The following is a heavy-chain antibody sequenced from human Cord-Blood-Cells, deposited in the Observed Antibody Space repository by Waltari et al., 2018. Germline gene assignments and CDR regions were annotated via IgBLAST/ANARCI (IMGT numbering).Heavy chain of an antibody. CDR1: GYPSTGSY. Sequence: QVQLVQSGAEVKKPGDSVQVSCKASGYPSTGSYMHWVRQAPGQGLGWMGWINPNSGGTNYAQKFQGRVTMTRDTSISTAYMELSRLRSDDTAVYYCARSPVIAAAGIPLDYWGQGTLVTVSS. V-gene: IGHV1-2*02. CDR2: INPNSGGT. CDR3: ARSPVIAAAGIPLDY. J-gene: IGHJ4*02. D-gene: IGHD6-13*01.